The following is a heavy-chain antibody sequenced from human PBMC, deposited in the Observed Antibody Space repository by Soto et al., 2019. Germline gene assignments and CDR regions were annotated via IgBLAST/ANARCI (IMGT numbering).Heavy chain of an antibody. CDR3: AREPGGGQLVGFGSPFDY. V-gene: IGHV3-7*05. D-gene: IGHD6-6*01. J-gene: IGHJ4*02. CDR1: GFTFSSYW. Sequence: EVQLVESGGGLVQPGGSLRLSCAASGFTFSSYWMSWVRQAPGKGLEWVANIKQDGSEKYYVDSVKGRFTISRDNAKNSLYLQMNSLRAEDTAVYYCAREPGGGQLVGFGSPFDYWGQGTLVTVSS. CDR2: IKQDGSEK.